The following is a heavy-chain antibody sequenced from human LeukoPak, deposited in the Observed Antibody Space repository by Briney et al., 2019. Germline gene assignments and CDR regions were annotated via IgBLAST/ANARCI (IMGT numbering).Heavy chain of an antibody. CDR2: INPSGGST. CDR3: ARDLAMVRGARYRPYNWFDP. Sequence: GASVKVSCKASGYTFTSYYMHWVRQAPGQGLEWMGIINPSGGSTSYAQKFQGRVTMTRDTSTSTVYMELSSLRSEDTAVYYCARDLAMVRGARYRPYNWFDPWGQGTLVAVSS. CDR1: GYTFTSYY. V-gene: IGHV1-46*01. J-gene: IGHJ5*02. D-gene: IGHD3-10*01.